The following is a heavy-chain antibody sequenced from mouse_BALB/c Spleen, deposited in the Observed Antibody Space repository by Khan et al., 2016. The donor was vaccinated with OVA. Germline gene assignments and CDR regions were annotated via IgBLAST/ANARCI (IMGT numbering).Heavy chain of an antibody. CDR3: ARSGAGLAY. V-gene: IGHV14-3*02. Sequence: IQLVQSGAELVKPGASVKLSCTASAFNIKDTYIHWVKQRPEQGLEWIGRIDPANGNTKYDPKFQGKATITADTSSNTAYLQLSSLTSEDTAVYYCARSGAGLAYWGQGTLVTVSA. CDR2: IDPANGNT. D-gene: IGHD3-3*01. J-gene: IGHJ3*01. CDR1: AFNIKDTY.